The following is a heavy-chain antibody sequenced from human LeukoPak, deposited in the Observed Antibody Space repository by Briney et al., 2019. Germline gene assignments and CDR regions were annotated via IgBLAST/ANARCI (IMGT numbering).Heavy chain of an antibody. J-gene: IGHJ4*02. D-gene: IGHD5-12*01. Sequence: ASVKVSCKASGYAFSTYAINWVRQAPGQGLEWLGWISAYNGHTNCAQKLQGRFTLTTDTSTNTAYMELRSLRSDDTAVYFCARDDLQTGYDYDYWGQGTLVTVSS. CDR1: GYAFSTYA. CDR3: ARDDLQTGYDYDY. CDR2: ISAYNGHT. V-gene: IGHV1-18*01.